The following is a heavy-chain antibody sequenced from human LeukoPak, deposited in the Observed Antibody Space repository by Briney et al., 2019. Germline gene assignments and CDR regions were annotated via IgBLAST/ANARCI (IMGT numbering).Heavy chain of an antibody. V-gene: IGHV3-21*01. D-gene: IGHD3-22*01. CDR1: GFTFSSYS. J-gene: IGHJ4*02. CDR3: ARWEDSSGYFDY. Sequence: GGSLRLSCAASGFTFSSYSMNWVRQAPGKGLEWVSSISSSSSYIYYADSVKGRFTISRDNAKNSLYLQMNSLRAEDTAVYCCARWEDSSGYFDYWGQGTLVTVSS. CDR2: ISSSSSYI.